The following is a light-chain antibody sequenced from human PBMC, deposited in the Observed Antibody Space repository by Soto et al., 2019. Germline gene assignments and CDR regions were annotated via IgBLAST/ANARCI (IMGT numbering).Light chain of an antibody. CDR3: SSYTSSSTVV. CDR1: SSDVGGYTY. Sequence: QSALTQSASVSGSPGQSITISCTGTSSDVGGYTYVSWYQQYPGKVPKVVIYHVSNRPSGVSNRFSGSKSGNTASLTISGLQAEDEADYYCSSYTSSSTVVFGGGTKVTVL. V-gene: IGLV2-14*03. CDR2: HVS. J-gene: IGLJ3*02.